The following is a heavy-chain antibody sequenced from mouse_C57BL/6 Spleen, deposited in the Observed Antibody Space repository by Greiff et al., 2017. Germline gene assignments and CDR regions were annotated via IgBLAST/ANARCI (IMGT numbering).Heavy chain of an antibody. Sequence: QVQLKESGAELVRPGTSVKVSCKASGYAFTNYLIEWVKQRPGQGLEWIGVINPGSGGPNYNEKFKGKATLTADKSSSTAYMQLSSLTSEDSAVYFCARSGGDFWGQGTTLTVSS. J-gene: IGHJ2*01. CDR3: ARSGGDF. CDR1: GYAFTNYL. D-gene: IGHD3-1*01. CDR2: INPGSGGP. V-gene: IGHV1-54*01.